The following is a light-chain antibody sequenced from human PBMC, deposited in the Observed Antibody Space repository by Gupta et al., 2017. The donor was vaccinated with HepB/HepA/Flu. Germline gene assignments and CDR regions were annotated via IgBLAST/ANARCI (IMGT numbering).Light chain of an antibody. CDR3: QETYDSPLT. CDR2: AAS. J-gene: IGKJ4*01. CDR1: QSISSY. Sequence: DIQMTQSPSSLSASVGDRVTITCRASQSISSYVNWYQQKPGKAPELLIYAASTLQTGVPSRFSGSGSGTDFTLTVSSLQPEDFATYYCQETYDSPLTFGGGTKVEIK. V-gene: IGKV1-39*01.